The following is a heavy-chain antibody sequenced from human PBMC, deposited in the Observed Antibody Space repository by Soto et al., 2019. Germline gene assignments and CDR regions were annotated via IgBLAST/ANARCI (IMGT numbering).Heavy chain of an antibody. D-gene: IGHD3-3*01. CDR2: INHSGST. V-gene: IGHV4-34*01. CDR3: ARGRISRRITIFGVATYDY. CDR1: GGSFSGYY. Sequence: QVQLQQWGAGLLKPSETLSLTCAVYGGSFSGYYWSWIRQPPGKGLEWIGEINHSGSTNYNPSLKSRVTILVDKSKNKFSPKLCSVTAADTAVYYCARGRISRRITIFGVATYDYWGQGTLVTVSS. J-gene: IGHJ4*02.